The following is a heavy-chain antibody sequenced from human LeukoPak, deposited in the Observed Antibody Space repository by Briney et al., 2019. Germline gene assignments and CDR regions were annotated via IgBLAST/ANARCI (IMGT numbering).Heavy chain of an antibody. V-gene: IGHV3-23*01. Sequence: GGSLRLSCAASGFTFSSYAMSWVRQAPGKGLEWVSAISGSGGSTYYADSVKGRFTISRDNSKNTLYLQMNSLRAEDTAVYYCAKGPKIVVVVAALHFDYWGQGTLVIVSS. CDR3: AKGPKIVVVVAALHFDY. J-gene: IGHJ4*02. D-gene: IGHD2-15*01. CDR2: ISGSGGST. CDR1: GFTFSSYA.